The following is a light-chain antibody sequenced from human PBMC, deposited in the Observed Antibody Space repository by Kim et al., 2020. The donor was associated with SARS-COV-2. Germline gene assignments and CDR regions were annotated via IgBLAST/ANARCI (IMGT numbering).Light chain of an antibody. CDR1: SLRSYY. Sequence: SSELTQDPAVSVALGQTVRITCQGDSLRSYYASWYQQKPGQAPLLVIYGKNNRPSGIPDRFSGSDSGNTASLTITGALAEDEADYYCNSRDSSGNHYVF. V-gene: IGLV3-19*01. J-gene: IGLJ1*01. CDR2: GKN. CDR3: NSRDSSGNHYV.